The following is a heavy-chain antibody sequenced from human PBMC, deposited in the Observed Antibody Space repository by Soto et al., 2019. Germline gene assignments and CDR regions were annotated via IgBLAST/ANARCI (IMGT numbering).Heavy chain of an antibody. D-gene: IGHD2-15*01. V-gene: IGHV1-69*13. J-gene: IGHJ6*02. CDR2: IIPIFGTA. Sequence: SVKVSCKASGGTCSIYAISCVLQSPVRGRDGMGGIIPIFGTANYAQKFQGRVTITADESTSTAYMELSSLRSEDTAVYYCARDRGIVVVVAATRDYYYYGMDVWGQGTTVTVSS. CDR3: ARDRGIVVVVAATRDYYYYGMDV. CDR1: GGTCSIYA.